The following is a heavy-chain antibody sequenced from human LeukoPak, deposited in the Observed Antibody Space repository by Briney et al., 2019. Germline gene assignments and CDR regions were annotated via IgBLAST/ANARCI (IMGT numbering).Heavy chain of an antibody. D-gene: IGHD4-23*01. V-gene: IGHV3-33*08. J-gene: IGHJ3*02. CDR2: IWYDGSNK. CDR1: GFTFSRHG. Sequence: PGGSLRLSCAPSGFTFSRHGMHWVRQAPGKGLEWVAVIWYDGSNKYYADSVKGRFTISRDNSKNTLYLQMNSLRAEDTAVYYCAREAVVTPGAFDIWGQGTMVTVSS. CDR3: AREAVVTPGAFDI.